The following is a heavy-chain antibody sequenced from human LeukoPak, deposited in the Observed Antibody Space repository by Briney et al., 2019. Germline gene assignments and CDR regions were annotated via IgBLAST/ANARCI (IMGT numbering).Heavy chain of an antibody. J-gene: IGHJ4*02. D-gene: IGHD3-10*01. V-gene: IGHV3-72*01. CDR2: NKNKANSYPT. CDR1: VFSLSRHY. CDR3: ADYGSGYWPAAY. Sequence: GWALPLSCAASVFSLSRHYMDWVRQAPAKGLEWVGRNKNKANSYPTEYAASVKGRFHISRDDSKNSVFLQMHSQKTEDTGVYYCADYGSGYWPAAYWGQGTLVTVSS.